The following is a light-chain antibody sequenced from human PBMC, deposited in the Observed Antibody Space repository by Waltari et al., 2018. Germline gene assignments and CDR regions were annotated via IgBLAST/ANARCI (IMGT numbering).Light chain of an antibody. CDR1: QGIRND. J-gene: IGKJ1*01. Sequence: AIQMTQSPSSLSASVGDRVTITCRASQGIRNDLGWYQQKPGDAPKLLIYTASTLQSGVLSRFSGSGSGTDFTLTITSLQPEDFATYFCLQDYSYPRTFGQGTKVEIK. CDR3: LQDYSYPRT. CDR2: TAS. V-gene: IGKV1-6*01.